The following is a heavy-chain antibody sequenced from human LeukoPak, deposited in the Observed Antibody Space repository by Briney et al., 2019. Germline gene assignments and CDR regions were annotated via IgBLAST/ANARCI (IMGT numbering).Heavy chain of an antibody. Sequence: SETLSLTCTVSGGSISSYYWSWIRQPPGKGLEWIGYIYYSGSTNYNPSLKSRVTISVDTSKNQFSLKLSSVTAADTAVYYCARDDRLLNAFDIWGQGTMVTVSS. V-gene: IGHV4-59*01. CDR1: GGSISSYY. J-gene: IGHJ3*02. CDR3: ARDDRLLNAFDI. CDR2: IYYSGST. D-gene: IGHD3-9*01.